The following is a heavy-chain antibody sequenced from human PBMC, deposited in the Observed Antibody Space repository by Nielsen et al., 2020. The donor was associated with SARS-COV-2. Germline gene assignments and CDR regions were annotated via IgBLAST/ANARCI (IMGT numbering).Heavy chain of an antibody. Sequence: SETLSLTCAVSGGSISSSNWWSWVRPPPGKGLEWIGEIYHSGSTNYNPSLKSRVTISVDKSKNQFSLKLSSVTAADTAVYYCARARDYYGSGSFEFDIWGQGTMVTVSS. CDR1: GGSISSSNW. CDR2: IYHSGST. D-gene: IGHD3-10*01. V-gene: IGHV4-4*02. CDR3: ARARDYYGSGSFEFDI. J-gene: IGHJ3*02.